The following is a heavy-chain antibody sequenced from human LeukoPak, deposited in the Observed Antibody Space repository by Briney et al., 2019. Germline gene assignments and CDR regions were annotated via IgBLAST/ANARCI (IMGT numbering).Heavy chain of an antibody. CDR1: GGSFSGYY. V-gene: IGHV4-59*08. Sequence: PSETLSLTCAVYGGSFSGYYWSWIRQPPGKGLEWIGYIYYSGSTNYNPSLKSRVTISVDTSKNQFSLKLSSVTAADTAVYYCARGVVDYDILTGYYIRAFDIWGQGTMVTVSS. J-gene: IGHJ3*02. CDR2: IYYSGST. CDR3: ARGVVDYDILTGYYIRAFDI. D-gene: IGHD3-9*01.